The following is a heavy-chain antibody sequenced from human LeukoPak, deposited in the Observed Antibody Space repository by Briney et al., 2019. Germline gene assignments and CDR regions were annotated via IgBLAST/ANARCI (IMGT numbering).Heavy chain of an antibody. CDR2: ISYDGSNK. CDR3: AKDSSGWYLGAFDI. J-gene: IGHJ3*02. Sequence: GGSLRLSCAPSGFTFSSYGMHWVRQAPGKGVEWVAVISYDGSNKYYADSVKGRFTISRDNSKNTLYLQMNSLRAEDTAVYYCAKDSSGWYLGAFDIWGQGTMVTVSS. V-gene: IGHV3-30*18. D-gene: IGHD6-19*01. CDR1: GFTFSSYG.